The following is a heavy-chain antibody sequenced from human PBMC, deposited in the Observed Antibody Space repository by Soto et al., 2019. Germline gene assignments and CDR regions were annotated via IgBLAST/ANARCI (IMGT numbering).Heavy chain of an antibody. V-gene: IGHV4-31*03. D-gene: IGHD6-19*01. J-gene: IGHJ4*02. CDR3: ARGNIAVAGKYFDY. Sequence: SETLSLTCTVSGGSISSGDYYWSWIRQHPGKGLEWIGYIYYSGSTYYNPSLKSRVTISIDTSKNQFSLKLSSVTAADTAVYYCARGNIAVAGKYFDYWGQGTLVTVS. CDR2: IYYSGST. CDR1: GGSISSGDYY.